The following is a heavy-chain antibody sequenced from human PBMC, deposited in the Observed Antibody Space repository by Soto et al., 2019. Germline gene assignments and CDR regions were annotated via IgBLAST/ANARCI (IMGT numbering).Heavy chain of an antibody. V-gene: IGHV4-31*03. CDR1: GVSINSGGYY. CDR2: IYYTGHT. J-gene: IGHJ3*02. Sequence: QVQLQESGPGLVKPSQTLSLTCSVSGVSINSGGYYWSWIRHHPGKGLEWIGYIYYTGHTFYNASLKSRVAMSLDTSKNQFSLKLSSVTAADKAVYYCARGSQLERDALDIWGQGTMVTVSS. D-gene: IGHD1-1*01. CDR3: ARGSQLERDALDI.